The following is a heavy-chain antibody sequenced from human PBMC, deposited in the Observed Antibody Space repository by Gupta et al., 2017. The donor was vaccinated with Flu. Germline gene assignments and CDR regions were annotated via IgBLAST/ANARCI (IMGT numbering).Heavy chain of an antibody. J-gene: IGHJ3*01. CDR1: GLTFSFSE. CDR3: ARIVFFGENDAFDV. CDR2: ISGSGDTL. V-gene: IGHV3-48*03. D-gene: IGHD3-10*01. Sequence: EMQLVEPGGGLVHPGGSLRLSCVVFGLTFSFSERSWVRQSPVRGLEWVAFISGSGDTLYYADSVKDRFTISRDNAKNSLYLHINSLRAEDTAVYYCARIVFFGENDAFDVWGRGTMVTVSS.